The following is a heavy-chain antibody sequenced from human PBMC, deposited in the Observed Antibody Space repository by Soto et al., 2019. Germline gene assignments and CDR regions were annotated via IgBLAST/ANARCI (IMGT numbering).Heavy chain of an antibody. D-gene: IGHD6-19*01. J-gene: IGHJ4*02. Sequence: GGSLRLSCTASGFTFGDHAMSWFRQAPGKGLEWVGFIRSKAYGGTTEYAASVKGRFTISRDDSKSIAYLQMNSLKTEDTAVYYCTRARVRAVDFDYWGQGTLVNVS. CDR2: IRSKAYGGTT. CDR1: GFTFGDHA. CDR3: TRARVRAVDFDY. V-gene: IGHV3-49*03.